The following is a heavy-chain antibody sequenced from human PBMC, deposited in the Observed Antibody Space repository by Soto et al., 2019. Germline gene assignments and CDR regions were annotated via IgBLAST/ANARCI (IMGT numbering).Heavy chain of an antibody. Sequence: QVQLQESGPGLVKPSQTLSLTCTDSGGSISSGGYYWSWIRQHPGKGLEWIGYIYYSGSTYYNPSLKSRVTISVDTSKNQFSLKLSSVTAADTAVYYCARGVGIAARRIDYWGQGTLVTVSS. CDR2: IYYSGST. CDR3: ARGVGIAARRIDY. D-gene: IGHD6-6*01. CDR1: GGSISSGGYY. V-gene: IGHV4-31*03. J-gene: IGHJ4*02.